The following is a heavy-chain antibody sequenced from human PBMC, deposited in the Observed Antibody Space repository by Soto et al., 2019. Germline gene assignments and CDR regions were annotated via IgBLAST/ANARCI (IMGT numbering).Heavy chain of an antibody. Sequence: QVQLVQSGTEVKKPGASVKVSCKASGYTLNNYGFSWVRQAPGQGLEWVGWIGTHNGDTTYAQSFQGRVTMTIDTSTTTSYMELTSLTFDDTAVYFCARDWRGAEGFDPWGQGTLVIVSS. CDR3: ARDWRGAEGFDP. CDR2: IGTHNGDT. D-gene: IGHD3-3*01. J-gene: IGHJ5*02. CDR1: GYTLNNYG. V-gene: IGHV1-18*01.